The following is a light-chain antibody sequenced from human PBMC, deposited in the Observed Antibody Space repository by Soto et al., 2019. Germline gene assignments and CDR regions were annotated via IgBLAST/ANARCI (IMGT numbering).Light chain of an antibody. CDR2: DAS. CDR1: QFVSSR. Sequence: IVVTQSPATLSVSPWERVTLSCRASQFVSSRLAWYQEKPGQVPRLLIFDASNRATGTPARFSGSGSGTDFTLTISSLEPEDFAVYYCQQRSNWPWTFGQGTKVDIK. CDR3: QQRSNWPWT. J-gene: IGKJ1*01. V-gene: IGKV3-11*01.